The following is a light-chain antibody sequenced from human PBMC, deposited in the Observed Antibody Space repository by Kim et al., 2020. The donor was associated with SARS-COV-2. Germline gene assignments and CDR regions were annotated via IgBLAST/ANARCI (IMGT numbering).Light chain of an antibody. CDR2: QDS. CDR3: QAWDSSTVV. CDR1: KLGDKY. Sequence: GTPGQTASITCSGDKLGDKYACWYQQKPGQSPVLVIYQDSKRPSGIPERFSGSNSGNTATLTISGTQAMDEADYYCQAWDSSTVVFGGGTQLTVL. J-gene: IGLJ2*01. V-gene: IGLV3-1*01.